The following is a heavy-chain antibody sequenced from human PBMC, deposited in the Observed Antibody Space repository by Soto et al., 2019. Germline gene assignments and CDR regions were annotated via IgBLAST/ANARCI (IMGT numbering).Heavy chain of an antibody. CDR1: GYTFTSYY. Sequence: ASVKVSCKASGYTFTSYYMHWVRQAPGQGLEWMGIINPSGGSTSYAQKFQGRVTMTRDTSTSTVYMELSSLRSEDTAVYYCARSGGSYPRGGQEFDYWGQGTLVTVSS. V-gene: IGHV1-46*01. CDR3: ARSGGSYPRGGQEFDY. J-gene: IGHJ4*02. D-gene: IGHD1-26*01. CDR2: INPSGGST.